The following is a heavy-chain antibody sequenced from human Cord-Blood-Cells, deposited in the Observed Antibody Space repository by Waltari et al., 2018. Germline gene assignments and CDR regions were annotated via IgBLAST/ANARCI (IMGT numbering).Heavy chain of an antibody. Sequence: QVQLQESGPGLVKPSETLSLTCTVSGGSISSYYWSWIPQPPGKGLEWIWDIDYSGSNNYNPSLKSRVTISVDTSKNQFSLKLSSVTAADTAVYDCARLEGRGYCSSTSCSNNWFDPWGQGTLVTVSS. CDR3: ARLEGRGYCSSTSCSNNWFDP. D-gene: IGHD2-2*01. V-gene: IGHV4-59*01. CDR1: GGSISSYY. J-gene: IGHJ5*02. CDR2: IDYSGSN.